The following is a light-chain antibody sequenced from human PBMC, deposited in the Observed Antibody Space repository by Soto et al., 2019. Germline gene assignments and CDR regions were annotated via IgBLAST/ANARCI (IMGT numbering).Light chain of an antibody. V-gene: IGLV1-40*01. Sequence: QSALTQPPSVSGAPGQRVTISCTGSSSNIGAGYDVHWYQQLPGTVPKLLIYDNNNRPSGVPDRFSGSKSGILASLAITGLQAEDEADYYCQSFGGSLSGWVFGGGTKVTVL. CDR1: SSNIGAGYD. CDR2: DNN. CDR3: QSFGGSLSGWV. J-gene: IGLJ3*02.